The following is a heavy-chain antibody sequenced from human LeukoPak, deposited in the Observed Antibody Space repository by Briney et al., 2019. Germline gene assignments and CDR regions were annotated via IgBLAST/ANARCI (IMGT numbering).Heavy chain of an antibody. D-gene: IGHD4-23*01. J-gene: IGHJ4*02. CDR3: ASLPGTVADYFDY. V-gene: IGHV5-51*01. CDR1: VYSFTNYW. Sequence: GESLKISCNGSVYSFTNYWIGWVRQMPGKGLEWMGIIYAGDADTRYSPSFQGQVTISADKSISTAYLQWSSLKASDTAMYYCASLPGTVADYFDYWGQGTLVTVSS. CDR2: IYAGDADT.